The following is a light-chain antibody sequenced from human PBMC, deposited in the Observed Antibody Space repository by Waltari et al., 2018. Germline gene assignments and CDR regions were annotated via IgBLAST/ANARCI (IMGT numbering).Light chain of an antibody. J-gene: IGKJ4*01. Sequence: IVMTQSPATLSVSPGETVSPSCRAGQSVSPKLAWYQQKPGQAPRLLIYGTFVRATGIPGRFSGSESGTEFTLTISSLQSEDFALDYCQQYHDSPRTFGGGTKVEI. CDR3: QQYHDSPRT. V-gene: IGKV3-15*01. CDR2: GTF. CDR1: QSVSPK.